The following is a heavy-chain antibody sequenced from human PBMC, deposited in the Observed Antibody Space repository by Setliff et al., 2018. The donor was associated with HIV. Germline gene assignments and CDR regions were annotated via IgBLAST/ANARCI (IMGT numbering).Heavy chain of an antibody. D-gene: IGHD6-25*01. Sequence: ASVKVSCKASGYTFTNSFMHWVRQAPGQGLEWMGIINPSDGATTYAQKFEDRVTMTRDTSTNTVYMELSSLRSEDTAVYFCAREYHIPAADTRVGNYFDYWGRGTLVTVSS. CDR1: GYTFTNSF. CDR3: AREYHIPAADTRVGNYFDY. J-gene: IGHJ4*02. V-gene: IGHV1-46*01. CDR2: INPSDGAT.